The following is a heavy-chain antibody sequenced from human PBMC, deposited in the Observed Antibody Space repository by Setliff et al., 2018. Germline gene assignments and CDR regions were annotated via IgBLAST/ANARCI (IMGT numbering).Heavy chain of an antibody. Sequence: ASVKVSCKASGYTFTDYYIHWVRQAPGQGLEWMGRINPNSGGTNYAQKFQGRVTITADKSTSTAYMELSRLRSEDTAVYYCAISTIFGVVSPTPDAFDIWGQGTMVTVSS. V-gene: IGHV1-2*06. J-gene: IGHJ3*02. CDR2: INPNSGGT. D-gene: IGHD3-3*01. CDR3: AISTIFGVVSPTPDAFDI. CDR1: GYTFTDYY.